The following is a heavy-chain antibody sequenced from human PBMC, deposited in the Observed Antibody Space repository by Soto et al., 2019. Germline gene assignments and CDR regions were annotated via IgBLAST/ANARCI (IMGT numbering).Heavy chain of an antibody. D-gene: IGHD2-8*02. J-gene: IGHJ5*02. CDR1: GDTFPNFA. CDR2: VVPTFDTR. Sequence: QMQLVQSGAEKKKPGSSVKVSCQASGDTFPNFAVTWVRQAPEQGLEWIGGVVPTFDTRSYAQRFQGRVTITADELTGTAYLELSNLRSDDTAIDYCAKMDASVLGGVEWFDPWGQGTLVTVSS. CDR3: AKMDASVLGGVEWFDP. V-gene: IGHV1-69*01.